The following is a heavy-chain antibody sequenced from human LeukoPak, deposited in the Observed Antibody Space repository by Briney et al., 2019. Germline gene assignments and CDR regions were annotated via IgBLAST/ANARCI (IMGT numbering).Heavy chain of an antibody. J-gene: IGHJ4*02. CDR3: ARNYGGNSAG. D-gene: IGHD4-23*01. V-gene: IGHV3-7*02. CDR1: GFTFSSSW. Sequence: GGSLRLSCAASGFTFSSSWMSWVRLAPGRGLEWVANIKQDGSEKYYVDSVKGRFTISRDNAKNSLYLQMNSLRDEDTAAYYCARNYGGNSAGWGQGTLVTVSS. CDR2: IKQDGSEK.